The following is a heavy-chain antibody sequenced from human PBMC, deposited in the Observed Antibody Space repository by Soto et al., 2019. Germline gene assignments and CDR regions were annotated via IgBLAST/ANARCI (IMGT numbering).Heavy chain of an antibody. Sequence: GSLRLSCAASGFTFSSYGMHWVRQAPGKGLEWVAVIWYDGSNKYYADSVKGRFTISRDNSKNTLYLQMNSLRAEDTAVYYCARDARSGWFDYWGQGTLVTVSS. CDR3: ARDARSGWFDY. V-gene: IGHV3-33*01. D-gene: IGHD6-19*01. CDR1: GFTFSSYG. J-gene: IGHJ5*01. CDR2: IWYDGSNK.